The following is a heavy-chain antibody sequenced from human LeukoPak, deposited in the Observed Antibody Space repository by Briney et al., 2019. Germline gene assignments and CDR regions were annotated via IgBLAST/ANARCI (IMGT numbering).Heavy chain of an antibody. CDR3: ARGRALPKRGRKNYYYMDV. CDR2: INPSGGST. J-gene: IGHJ6*03. CDR1: GYTFTSYY. V-gene: IGHV1-46*01. D-gene: IGHD1-26*01. Sequence: ASVKVSCKASGYTFTSYYMHWVRQAPGQGLEWMGIINPSGGSTSYAQKFQGRVTMTRDTSTSTVYMELSSLRSEDTAVYYCARGRALPKRGRKNYYYMDVWGKGTTVTVSS.